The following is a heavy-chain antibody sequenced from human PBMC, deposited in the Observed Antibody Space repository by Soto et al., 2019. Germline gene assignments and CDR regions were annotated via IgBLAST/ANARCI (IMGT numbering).Heavy chain of an antibody. Sequence: QVQLVESGGGVVQPGRSLRLSCAASGFTFSSYGMHWVRQAPGKGLEWVAVIWYDGSNKYYADSVKGRFTISRDNSKNTLYLQMNSLRAEDTAVYYCARASTGSYLSWFDPWGQGTLVTVSS. CDR1: GFTFSSYG. CDR2: IWYDGSNK. CDR3: ARASTGSYLSWFDP. V-gene: IGHV3-33*01. D-gene: IGHD3-10*01. J-gene: IGHJ5*02.